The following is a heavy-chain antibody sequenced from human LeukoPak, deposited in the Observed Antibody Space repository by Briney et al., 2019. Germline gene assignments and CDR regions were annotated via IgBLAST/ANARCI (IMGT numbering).Heavy chain of an antibody. CDR1: GFTFDDYA. J-gene: IGHJ4*02. D-gene: IGHD3-22*01. CDR2: ISWNSGSI. V-gene: IGHV3-9*01. CDR3: AKETNYYDSSGPLDY. Sequence: GGSLRLSCAASGFTFDDYAMHWVRQAPGKGLEWVSGISWNSGSIGYADSVKGRFTISRDNAKNSLYLQMNSLRAEDTALYYCAKETNYYDSSGPLDYWGQGTLATVSS.